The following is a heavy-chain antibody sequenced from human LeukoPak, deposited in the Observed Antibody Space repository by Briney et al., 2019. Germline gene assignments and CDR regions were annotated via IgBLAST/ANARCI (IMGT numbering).Heavy chain of an antibody. V-gene: IGHV1-24*01. CDR3: VTGFTTMAVDYFDY. CDR2: SDPEDGER. Sequence: ASVKVPCKVSGKTLSDLSIHWLRQPPGKGLEWLGGSDPEDGERIYAQMFQGRVTITEDTSIDTAYMELSSLRSEDTAVYYCVTGFTTMAVDYFDYWGQGTLVTVSP. J-gene: IGHJ4*02. D-gene: IGHD5-18*01. CDR1: GKTLSDLS.